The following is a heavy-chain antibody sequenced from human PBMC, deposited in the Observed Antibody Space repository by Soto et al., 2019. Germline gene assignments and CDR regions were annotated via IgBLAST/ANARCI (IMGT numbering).Heavy chain of an antibody. J-gene: IGHJ6*02. CDR2: INPSGGST. CDR1: GYTFTSYY. CDR3: ARGSTYYYGSEVMDV. V-gene: IGHV1-46*01. Sequence: QVQLVQSGAEVKKPGASVKVSCKASGYTFTSYYMHWVRQAPGQGLEWMGIINPSGGSTSYAQKFQGRVTMTSDTSTSTVYMELSSLRSEDTAVYYCARGSTYYYGSEVMDVWGQGTTVTVSS. D-gene: IGHD3-10*01.